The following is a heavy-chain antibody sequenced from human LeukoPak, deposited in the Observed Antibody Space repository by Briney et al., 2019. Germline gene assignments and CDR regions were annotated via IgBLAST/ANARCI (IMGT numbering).Heavy chain of an antibody. Sequence: SETVSLTCTVSGDSISCYYWSWIRQPAGKGLEWIGRIYTSGSTNYNPSLKSRVTMSVDTSKNQFSLKLSSVTAADTAVYYCARDDGSSWPDGDYWGQGTLVTVSS. CDR1: GDSISCYY. D-gene: IGHD6-13*01. CDR2: IYTSGST. V-gene: IGHV4-4*07. CDR3: ARDDGSSWPDGDY. J-gene: IGHJ4*02.